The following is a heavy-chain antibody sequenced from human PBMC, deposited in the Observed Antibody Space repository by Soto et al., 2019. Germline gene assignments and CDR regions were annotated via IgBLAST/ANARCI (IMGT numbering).Heavy chain of an antibody. CDR2: MNPNSGNT. J-gene: IGHJ6*02. Sequence: QVQLVQSGAEVKKSGASVKVSCKASRYTFISYDINWVRQATGQGLEWMGWMNPNSGNTGYAQKLQGRITMTRNNSTNTAYMELSSLRSEDTAVYYCARGQEVWWNAGPLGLHGLDVWGQGTTVTVSS. D-gene: IGHD3-16*01. CDR1: RYTFISYD. V-gene: IGHV1-8*01. CDR3: ARGQEVWWNAGPLGLHGLDV.